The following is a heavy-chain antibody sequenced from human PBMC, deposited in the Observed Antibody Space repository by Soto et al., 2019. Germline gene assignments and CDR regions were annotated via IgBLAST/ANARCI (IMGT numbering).Heavy chain of an antibody. J-gene: IGHJ1*01. V-gene: IGHV2-26*01. CDR1: GFSLSNARMG. CDR2: IFSNDEK. Sequence: QVTLKESGPVLVKPPETLTLTCTVSGFSLSNARMGVSWIRQPPGKALEWLAHIFSNDEKSYSTSLKSRLTISKDTSKSQVVLTMTNMEPVDTATYYCARALGYCSGSSCYSGYFQHWGQGTLVTVSS. D-gene: IGHD2-15*01. CDR3: ARALGYCSGSSCYSGYFQH.